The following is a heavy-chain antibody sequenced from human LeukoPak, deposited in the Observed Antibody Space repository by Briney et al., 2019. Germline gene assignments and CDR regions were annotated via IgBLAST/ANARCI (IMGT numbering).Heavy chain of an antibody. D-gene: IGHD2-2*01. V-gene: IGHV3-66*02. CDR1: GFTVSSKY. CDR3: ARDFGRRYCSSTSCYGWFDP. CDR2: IFSGDNT. Sequence: GGSLRLSCAASGFTVSSKYMSWVRQAPGKGLEWVSVIFSGDNTYYADSVKGRFTISRDNSKNTLYLQMNSLRAEDTAVYYCARDFGRRYCSSTSCYGWFDPWGQGTLVTVSS. J-gene: IGHJ5*02.